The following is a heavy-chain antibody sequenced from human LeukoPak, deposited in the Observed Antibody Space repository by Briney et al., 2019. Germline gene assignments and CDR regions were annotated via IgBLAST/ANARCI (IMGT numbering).Heavy chain of an antibody. CDR3: ARLMGDRTIYDS. D-gene: IGHD1-26*01. V-gene: IGHV3-7*01. J-gene: IGHJ4*02. Sequence: SGGSLRLSCAASGFTFRSHWMSWVRQPPGDELEWVASIKLEGSEKYYVDSVRGRFTVSRDNAKNSLYLQMNSLRAEDTAVYYCARLMGDRTIYDSWGQGTLVTVSS. CDR2: IKLEGSEK. CDR1: GFTFRSHW.